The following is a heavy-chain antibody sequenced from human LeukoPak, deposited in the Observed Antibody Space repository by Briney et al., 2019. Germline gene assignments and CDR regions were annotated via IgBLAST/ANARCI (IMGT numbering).Heavy chain of an antibody. CDR3: ARGEIPGAFDI. Sequence: GGSLRLSCAPSGFTFSSYAMHWVRQAPGKGLEYVSAISSNGGSTYYANFVKGRFTTSRDNSKNTLYLQMGSLRAEDMAVYYCARGEIPGAFDIWGQGTMVTVSS. CDR1: GFTFSSYA. D-gene: IGHD5-24*01. V-gene: IGHV3-64*01. CDR2: ISSNGGST. J-gene: IGHJ3*02.